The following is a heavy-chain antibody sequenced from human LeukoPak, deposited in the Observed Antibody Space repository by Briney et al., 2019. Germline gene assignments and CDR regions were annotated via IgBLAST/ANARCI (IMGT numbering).Heavy chain of an antibody. CDR3: PSLAQGSPSLDP. CDR1: GGSISSSSHY. V-gene: IGHV4-39*01. J-gene: IGHJ5*02. CDR2: SYYSGGS. Sequence: KPSETLSLTCTVSGGSISSSSHYWGWVRQPPGKGLEWIGSSYYSGGSYYNPSLKSRVTMSVDTSKNQFFLKLTSVTATDTAVFSCPSLAQGSPSLDPWGQGPWSPSPQ.